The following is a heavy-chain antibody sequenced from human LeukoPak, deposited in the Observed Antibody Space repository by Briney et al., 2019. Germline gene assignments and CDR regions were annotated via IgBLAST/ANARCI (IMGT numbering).Heavy chain of an antibody. CDR2: IGGGGANT. CDR3: TKDVAPLRDPGISAFDI. V-gene: IGHV3-23*01. Sequence: GGSLRLSCAASGFTFNNYAMNWVRQAPGKGLDWVSAIGGGGANTYYAESVKGRFTISRDNSKNTLYLQMNSLTAEDTAVYYCTKDVAPLRDPGISAFDIWGQGTLVTVSS. CDR1: GFTFNNYA. J-gene: IGHJ3*02. D-gene: IGHD1-14*01.